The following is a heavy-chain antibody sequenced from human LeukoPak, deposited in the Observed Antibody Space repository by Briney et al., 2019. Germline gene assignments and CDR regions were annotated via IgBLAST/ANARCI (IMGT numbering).Heavy chain of an antibody. Sequence: PGGSLRLSCEASGFTFSGHAVHWVRQASGKGPEWVGRIRNQANNYATAYAASVTGRFTVSRDDSKNTAYLQMNSLKTEDTAVYYCTRMGVTVPEGAGDYWGQGTLVTVSS. CDR3: TRMGVTVPEGAGDY. CDR2: IRNQANNYAT. CDR1: GFTFSGHA. V-gene: IGHV3-73*01. J-gene: IGHJ4*02. D-gene: IGHD2-21*02.